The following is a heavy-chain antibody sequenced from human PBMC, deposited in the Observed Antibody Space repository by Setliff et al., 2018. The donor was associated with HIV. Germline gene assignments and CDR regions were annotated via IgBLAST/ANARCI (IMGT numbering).Heavy chain of an antibody. V-gene: IGHV3-74*03. CDR3: ARDLSYDYDRSSDTFDY. CDR1: GFTFSPYW. Sequence: GGSLRLSCAASGFTFSPYWMHWVRQAPGKGLVWVSRINSDGTSTTYADSVKGRFTISRDNAKNTLYLQMNSLRAEDTAVYYCARDLSYDYDRSSDTFDYWGQGTLVSVSS. J-gene: IGHJ4*02. D-gene: IGHD3-22*01. CDR2: INSDGTST.